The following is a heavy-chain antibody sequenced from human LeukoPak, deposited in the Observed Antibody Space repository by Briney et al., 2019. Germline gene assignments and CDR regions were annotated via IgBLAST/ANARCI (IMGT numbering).Heavy chain of an antibody. J-gene: IGHJ3*02. Sequence: SETLSLTCTVSGGSISSSSYYWGWIRQPPGKGLEWIGSIYYSGSTYYNPSLKSRVTISVDTSKNQFSLKLSSVPAADTAVYYCARPRGEDFWTVMGAFDIWGQGTMVTVSS. CDR3: ARPRGEDFWTVMGAFDI. CDR2: IYYSGST. V-gene: IGHV4-39*01. D-gene: IGHD3/OR15-3a*01. CDR1: GGSISSSSYY.